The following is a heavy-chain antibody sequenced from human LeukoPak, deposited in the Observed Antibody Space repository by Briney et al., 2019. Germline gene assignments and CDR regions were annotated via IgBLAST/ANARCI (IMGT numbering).Heavy chain of an antibody. CDR1: GGSISSSSYY. D-gene: IGHD3-3*01. CDR3: ARHPTYYDFWSGYHGDY. CDR2: IYYSGST. J-gene: IGHJ4*02. Sequence: SETLSLTCTVSGGSISSSSYYWGWLRQPPGQGLEWIGSIYYSGSTYYNPSLKSRVTISVDTSKNQFSLKLSSVTAADTAVYYCARHPTYYDFWSGYHGDYWGQGTLVTVSS. V-gene: IGHV4-39*01.